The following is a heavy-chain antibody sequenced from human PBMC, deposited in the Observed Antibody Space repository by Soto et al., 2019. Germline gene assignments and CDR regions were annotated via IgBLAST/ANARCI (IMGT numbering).Heavy chain of an antibody. CDR2: INHGGST. Sequence: SETLSLTCAVYGGSFSGYYWSWIRQPPGKGLEWIGEINHGGSTNYNPSLKSRVTISVDTSKNQFSLKLSSVTAADTAVYYCARDNRVNIAAAGRYYYYYGMDVWGQGTTVPVSS. J-gene: IGHJ6*02. D-gene: IGHD6-13*01. CDR3: ARDNRVNIAAAGRYYYYYGMDV. CDR1: GGSFSGYY. V-gene: IGHV4-34*01.